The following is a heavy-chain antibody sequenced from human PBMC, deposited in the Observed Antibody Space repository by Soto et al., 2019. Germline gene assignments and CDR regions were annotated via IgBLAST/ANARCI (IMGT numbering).Heavy chain of an antibody. CDR1: GFTFSSYW. Sequence: EVQLVESGGGLVQPGGSLTLSCAASGFTFSSYWMHWVRQAPGKGVVWVSRINPDGRVTNYADSEKGRFTTSGDNAKNTLYLQMNSLRPEDTAVYYCARVGQGAWYFDLWGRGTLVTVSS. V-gene: IGHV3-74*01. J-gene: IGHJ2*01. D-gene: IGHD1-26*01. CDR2: INPDGRVT. CDR3: ARVGQGAWYFDL.